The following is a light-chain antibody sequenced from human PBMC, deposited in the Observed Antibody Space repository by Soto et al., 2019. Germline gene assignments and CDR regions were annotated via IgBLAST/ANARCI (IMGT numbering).Light chain of an antibody. Sequence: DIVMTQSPDSLAVSLGERATINCKSSQSVFYSSKNNNYLAWYQQKPGQPPKLLIYWASTRESGVPDRFSGSGSGTDFTLTISSLQAEDVAVYYCQQYYSTPLTFGGGTKVEI. CDR2: WAS. CDR1: QSVFYSSKNNNY. CDR3: QQYYSTPLT. J-gene: IGKJ4*01. V-gene: IGKV4-1*01.